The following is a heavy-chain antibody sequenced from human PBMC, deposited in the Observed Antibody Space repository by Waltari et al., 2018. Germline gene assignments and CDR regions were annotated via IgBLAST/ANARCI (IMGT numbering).Heavy chain of an antibody. CDR1: GVSITSGSHY. CDR3: VTVGSSIQAFDYFDN. J-gene: IGHJ4*02. Sequence: QVQLQESGPGLVKPSQTLSLTCSVSGVSITSGSHYWSWIRQPAGKGLEWIWHIYTSGSTKYTPSRKRRVTISVDTSKNQFSLRLSSVTAADTAVYYCVTVGSSIQAFDYFDNWGQGTLVTVSS. CDR2: IYTSGST. V-gene: IGHV4-61*02. D-gene: IGHD3-3*02.